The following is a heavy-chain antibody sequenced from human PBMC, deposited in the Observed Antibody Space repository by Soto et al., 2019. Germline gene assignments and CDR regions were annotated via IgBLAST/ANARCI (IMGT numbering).Heavy chain of an antibody. CDR3: AKKGGYDFWSGKDV. V-gene: IGHV3-23*01. CDR2: ISGSGGST. J-gene: IGHJ6*04. Sequence: EVQLLESGGGLVQPGGSLRLSCAASGFTFSSYATSWVRQAPGKGLEWVSAISGSGGSTYYADSVKGRFTISRDNSKNTLYLQMNSLRAEDTAVYYCAKKGGYDFWSGKDVWGKGTTVTVSS. D-gene: IGHD3-3*01. CDR1: GFTFSSYA.